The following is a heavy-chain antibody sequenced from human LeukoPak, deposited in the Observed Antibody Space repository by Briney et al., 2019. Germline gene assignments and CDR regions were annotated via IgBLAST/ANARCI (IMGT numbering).Heavy chain of an antibody. J-gene: IGHJ4*02. CDR1: RYTFTSYA. V-gene: IGHV1-3*01. Sequence: GASVKVSCKGSRYTFTSYAMHWVRQAPGQRLEWMGWINAGNGNTKYSQKFQGRVTITRDTSASTAYMELSSLRSEDTAVYYCARDVGAAAGPGYFDYWGQGTLVTVSS. D-gene: IGHD6-13*01. CDR2: INAGNGNT. CDR3: ARDVGAAAGPGYFDY.